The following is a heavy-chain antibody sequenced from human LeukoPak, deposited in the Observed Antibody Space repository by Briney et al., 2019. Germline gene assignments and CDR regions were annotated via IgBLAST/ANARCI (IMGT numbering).Heavy chain of an antibody. Sequence: ASVKVSCKASGYTFTGYYMHWVRQAPGQGLEWMGRINPNSGGTNYAQKFQGRVTMTRDTSISTAYMELSRLRSDDTAVYYCARDFIAVAGIEYFQHWGQGTLVTVSS. CDR3: ARDFIAVAGIEYFQH. J-gene: IGHJ1*01. D-gene: IGHD6-19*01. CDR1: GYTFTGYY. V-gene: IGHV1-2*06. CDR2: INPNSGGT.